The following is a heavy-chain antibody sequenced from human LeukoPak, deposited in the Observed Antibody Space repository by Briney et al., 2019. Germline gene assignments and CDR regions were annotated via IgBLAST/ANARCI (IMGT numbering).Heavy chain of an antibody. CDR1: GYTFIRYW. CDR2: IYPGDSDA. D-gene: IGHD2-8*01. J-gene: IGHJ3*02. CDR3: ARPTRANNAAFDI. V-gene: IGHV5-51*01. Sequence: GSSLKISCKGSGYTFIRYWIGWGRPLPGKGLEWMGIIYPGDSDARYSPSFQGQVTISADKSINTAYLQWHSLKASDTALYYCARPTRANNAAFDIWSQGTMVTVSS.